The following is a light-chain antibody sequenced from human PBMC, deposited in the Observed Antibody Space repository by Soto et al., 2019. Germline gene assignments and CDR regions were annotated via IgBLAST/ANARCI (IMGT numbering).Light chain of an antibody. CDR2: GAS. Sequence: EIVLTQSPGTLSLSPGERATLSCRASQSVSSSVLAWYQQKPGQAPRLLIYGASSRATGIPDRFSGSGSGKDFTLTISRLEPEDFAVFYCQQYGSSPRTFGQGTKVEIK. CDR3: QQYGSSPRT. J-gene: IGKJ1*01. CDR1: QSVSSSV. V-gene: IGKV3-20*01.